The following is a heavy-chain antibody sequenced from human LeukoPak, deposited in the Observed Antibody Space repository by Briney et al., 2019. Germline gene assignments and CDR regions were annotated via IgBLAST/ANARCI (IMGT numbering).Heavy chain of an antibody. CDR3: AKDLYGFYAMGV. CDR2: IIPIFGTA. Sequence: ASVKVSCKASGGTFSSYAISWVRQAPGQGLEWMGGIIPIFGTANYAQKFQGRVTITADESTSTAYMELSSLRAEDTAVYYCAKDLYGFYAMGVWGQGTTVTVSS. V-gene: IGHV1-69*13. J-gene: IGHJ6*02. CDR1: GGTFSSYA. D-gene: IGHD4-17*01.